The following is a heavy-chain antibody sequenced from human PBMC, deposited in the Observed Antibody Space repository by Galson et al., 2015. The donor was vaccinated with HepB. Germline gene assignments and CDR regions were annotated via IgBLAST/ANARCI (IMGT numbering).Heavy chain of an antibody. V-gene: IGHV4-59*01. CDR1: GGSISSYY. J-gene: IGHJ4*02. Sequence: ETLSLTCTVSGGSISSYYWSWIRQPPGKGLEWIGYIYYSGSTNYNPSLKSRVTISVDTSKNQFSLKLSSVTAADTAVYYCARFAKNYPFDYWGQGTLVTVSS. D-gene: IGHD1-7*01. CDR2: IYYSGST. CDR3: ARFAKNYPFDY.